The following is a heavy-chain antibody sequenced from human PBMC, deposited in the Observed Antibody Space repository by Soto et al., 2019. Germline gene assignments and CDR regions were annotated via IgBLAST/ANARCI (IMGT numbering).Heavy chain of an antibody. Sequence: GASVKVSCKASGYTFTSYDINWVRQATGQGLEWMGWMNPNSGNTGYAQKFQGRVTMTRNTSISTAYMELSSLRSEDTAVYYCARSSCSSTSCYVFNWFDPWGQGTLVTVSS. V-gene: IGHV1-8*01. CDR3: ARSSCSSTSCYVFNWFDP. CDR2: MNPNSGNT. CDR1: GYTFTSYD. J-gene: IGHJ5*02. D-gene: IGHD2-2*01.